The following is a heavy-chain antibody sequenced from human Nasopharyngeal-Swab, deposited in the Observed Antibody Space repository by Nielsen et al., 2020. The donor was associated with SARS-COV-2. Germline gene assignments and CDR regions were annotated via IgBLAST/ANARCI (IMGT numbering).Heavy chain of an antibody. V-gene: IGHV4-59*12. CDR2: IYYSGST. CDR3: ARLRGAVPDY. Sequence: GSLRLSCTVSGGSISSYYWSWIRQPPGKGLEWIGYIYYSGSTYYNPSLKSRVTISVDTSKNQFSLKLSSVTAADTAVYYCARLRGAVPDYWGQGTLVTVSS. D-gene: IGHD3-16*01. J-gene: IGHJ4*02. CDR1: GGSISSYY.